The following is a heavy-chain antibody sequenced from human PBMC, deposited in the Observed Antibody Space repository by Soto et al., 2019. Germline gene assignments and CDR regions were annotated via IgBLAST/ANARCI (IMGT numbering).Heavy chain of an antibody. CDR3: ARDSRISTSCNRADYYYGMDV. J-gene: IGHJ6*02. CDR1: GYTFTGYY. V-gene: IGHV1-2*04. CDR2: INPNSGGT. Sequence: ASVKVSCKASGYTFTGYYMHWVRQAPGQGLEWMGWINPNSGGTNYAQKFQGWVTMTRGTSISTAYMELSRLRSDDTAVYYCARDSRISTSCNRADYYYGMDVWG. D-gene: IGHD2-2*01.